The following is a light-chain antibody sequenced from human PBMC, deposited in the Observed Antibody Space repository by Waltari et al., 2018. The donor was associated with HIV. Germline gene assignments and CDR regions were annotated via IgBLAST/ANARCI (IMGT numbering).Light chain of an antibody. CDR1: QSVSSN. Sequence: EIVMTQSPATLSVSPGERATLSCRASQSVSSNLAWYQQKPGQAPRLLIYGASTRATGIQARFGGSGSGTEFTLTISSLQSEDFAVYYCQQFNNWPYTFGQGTKLEIK. CDR2: GAS. V-gene: IGKV3-15*01. J-gene: IGKJ2*01. CDR3: QQFNNWPYT.